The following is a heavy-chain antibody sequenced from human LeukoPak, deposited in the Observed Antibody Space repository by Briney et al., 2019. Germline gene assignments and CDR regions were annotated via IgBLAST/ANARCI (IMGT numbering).Heavy chain of an antibody. J-gene: IGHJ6*03. V-gene: IGHV1-18*01. D-gene: IGHD6-19*01. CDR2: ISAYNGNT. Sequence: AASVKVSCKASGYTFTSYGISWVRQAPGQGLEWMGWISAYNGNTNYAQKLRGRVTMTTDTSTSTAYMELRSLRSDDTVVYYCARFSRSGWYPWDYYYMDVWGKGTTVTISS. CDR1: GYTFTSYG. CDR3: ARFSRSGWYPWDYYYMDV.